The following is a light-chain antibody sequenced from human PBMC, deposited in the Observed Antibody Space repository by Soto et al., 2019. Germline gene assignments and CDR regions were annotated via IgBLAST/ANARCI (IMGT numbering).Light chain of an antibody. CDR2: GAS. CDR1: QSLSSN. V-gene: IGKV3-15*01. J-gene: IGKJ5*01. CDR3: QQYNDWPPNT. Sequence: ELGLSQSRGTLALSPGERATRSCRAIQSLSSNYLAWYQQKPGQAPRLLIYGASTRATGIPARFSGSGSGTEFTLTISSLQSEEFAVYYCQQYNDWPPNTFGQGTRLDI.